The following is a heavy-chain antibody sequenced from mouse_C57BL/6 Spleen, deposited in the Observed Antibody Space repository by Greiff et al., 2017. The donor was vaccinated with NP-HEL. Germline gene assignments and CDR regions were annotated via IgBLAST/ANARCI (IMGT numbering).Heavy chain of an antibody. D-gene: IGHD1-1*01. V-gene: IGHV1-26*01. CDR3: AVYYYGSSPDY. J-gene: IGHJ2*01. CDR1: GYTFTDYY. Sequence: VQLQQSGPELVKPGASVKISCKASGYTFTDYYMNWVKQSHGKSLEWLGDINPNNGGTSYNQKFKGKATLTVDKSSSTAYMELRSLTSEDSAVYYCAVYYYGSSPDYWGQGTTLTVSS. CDR2: INPNNGGT.